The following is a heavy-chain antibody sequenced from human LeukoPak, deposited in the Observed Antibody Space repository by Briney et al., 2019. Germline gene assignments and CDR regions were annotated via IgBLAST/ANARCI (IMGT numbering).Heavy chain of an antibody. CDR1: GFSFSDPF. CDR3: ARGQVDGPSWYFDL. CDR2: TRKKTKSYTT. J-gene: IGHJ2*01. V-gene: IGHV3-72*01. D-gene: IGHD5-24*01. Sequence: GGSLRLSCAASGFSFSDPFMDWVRQAPGKGLEWVGRTRKKTKSYTTESAASVHSSFTISTDDSKNSLYLQMNSLKTEDKAVYYCARGQVDGPSWYFDLWGRGTLVTVSS.